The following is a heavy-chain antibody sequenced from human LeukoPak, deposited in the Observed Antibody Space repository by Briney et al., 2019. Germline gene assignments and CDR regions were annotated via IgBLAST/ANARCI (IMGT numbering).Heavy chain of an antibody. Sequence: SDTLSLTCTVSGGSISSSSYYWGWIRQPPGKGLEWIGSIYYSGSTYYNPSLKSRVTISVDTSKNQFSLKLSSVTAADTAVYYCARQGGYYYDSSGYRPYYFDYWGQGTLVTVSS. V-gene: IGHV4-39*01. CDR1: GGSISSSSYY. CDR3: ARQGGYYYDSSGYRPYYFDY. CDR2: IYYSGST. D-gene: IGHD3-22*01. J-gene: IGHJ4*02.